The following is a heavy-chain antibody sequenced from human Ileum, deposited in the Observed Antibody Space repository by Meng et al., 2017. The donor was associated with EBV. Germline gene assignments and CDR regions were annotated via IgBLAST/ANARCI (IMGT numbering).Heavy chain of an antibody. J-gene: IGHJ4*02. D-gene: IGHD1-7*01. V-gene: IGHV4-4*02. CDR3: GRDQGRELINH. Sequence: QWPLQESGPGLVKPSGTLSLTCTVSGDSISSDIWWSWVRQPPGKGLEWIGEVYHRGDTNYNPSLKSRVDISVDKSKNQFYLSLFSVTAADTAVYYCGRDQGRELINHWGQGTLVTVSS. CDR1: GDSISSDIW. CDR2: VYHRGDT.